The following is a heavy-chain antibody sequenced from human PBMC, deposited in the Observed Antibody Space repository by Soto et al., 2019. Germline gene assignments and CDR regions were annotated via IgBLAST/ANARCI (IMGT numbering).Heavy chain of an antibody. V-gene: IGHV3-74*01. CDR3: GHDFWSGYGAYYYYYMDV. CDR1: GFTFSSYW. D-gene: IGHD3-3*01. J-gene: IGHJ6*03. Sequence: GGSLRLSCAASGFTFSSYWMHWVRQAPGKGLVWVSRINSDGSSTSYADSVKGRFTISRDNAKNTLYLQMNSLRAEDTAVYYCGHDFWSGYGAYYYYYMDVWGKGTTVTVSS. CDR2: INSDGSST.